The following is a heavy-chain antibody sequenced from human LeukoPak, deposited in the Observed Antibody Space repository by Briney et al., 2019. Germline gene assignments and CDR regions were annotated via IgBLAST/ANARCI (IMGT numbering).Heavy chain of an antibody. D-gene: IGHD3-22*01. Sequence: GASVKVSCKASGGTFSSYAINWVRQAPGQGLEWMGRIIPILDTPNYAQKFQGRVTITADKSTSTAYMELSSLRSEDTAVYYCARDLTSYYYDNNGAFDLWGQGTLVTVSS. CDR1: GGTFSSYA. V-gene: IGHV1-69*04. CDR2: IIPILDTP. CDR3: ARDLTSYYYDNNGAFDL. J-gene: IGHJ4*02.